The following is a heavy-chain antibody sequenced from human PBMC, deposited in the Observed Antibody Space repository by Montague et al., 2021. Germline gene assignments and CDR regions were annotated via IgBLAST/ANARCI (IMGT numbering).Heavy chain of an antibody. CDR1: GFTFSGYA. Sequence: SLSLSCAASGFTFSGYAMSWVRQAPGKGLEWVSGTSATGGGTFYADSVKGRFIISRDNSKNTLSLQMNSLRADDTAVYYCAKNRAAPGRSSFDYWGQGTLVTVSS. D-gene: IGHD6-13*01. J-gene: IGHJ4*02. CDR3: AKNRAAPGRSSFDY. CDR2: TSATGGGT. V-gene: IGHV3-23*01.